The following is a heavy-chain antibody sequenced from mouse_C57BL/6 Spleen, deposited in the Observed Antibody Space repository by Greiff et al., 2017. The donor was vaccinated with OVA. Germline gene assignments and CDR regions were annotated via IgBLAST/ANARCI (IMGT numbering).Heavy chain of an antibody. J-gene: IGHJ4*01. CDR2: IDPSDSYT. D-gene: IGHD2-2*01. CDR1: GYTFTSYW. Sequence: QVQLKQPGAELVKPGASVKLSCKASGYTFTSYWMQWVKQRPGQGLEWIGEIDPSDSYTNYNQKFKGKATLTVDTSSSTAYMQLSSLTSEDSAVYYCARGGYGSLYAMDYWGQGTSVTVSS. CDR3: ARGGYGSLYAMDY. V-gene: IGHV1-50*01.